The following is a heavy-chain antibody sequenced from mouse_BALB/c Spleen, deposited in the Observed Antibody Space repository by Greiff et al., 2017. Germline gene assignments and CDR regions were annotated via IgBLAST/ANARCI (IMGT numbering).Heavy chain of an antibody. J-gene: IGHJ4*01. CDR2: IYPGDGAT. D-gene: IGHD1-1*01. Sequence: QVQLKQSGAELARPGASVKLSCQASGYTFTSYWMPWVKQRPGQGLEWIGAIYPGDGATRYTQKFKGKATLTADKSSSTAYMQLSSLASEDSAVYYCARGRNYGAMDYWGQGTSVTVSS. CDR1: GYTFTSYW. V-gene: IGHV1-87*01. CDR3: ARGRNYGAMDY.